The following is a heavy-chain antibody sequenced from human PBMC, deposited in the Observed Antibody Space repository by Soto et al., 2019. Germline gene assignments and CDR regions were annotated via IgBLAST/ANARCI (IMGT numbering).Heavy chain of an antibody. CDR2: ISYDGSNK. Sequence: QVQLVESGGGVVQPGRSLRLSCAASGFTFSSYAMHWVRQAPGKGLEWVAVISYDGSNKYYADSVKGRFTISRDNSKNTLYLQMNSLRAEDTAVYYCARADIVGYYFDYWGQGTLVTVSS. CDR1: GFTFSSYA. D-gene: IGHD5-12*01. J-gene: IGHJ4*02. V-gene: IGHV3-30-3*01. CDR3: ARADIVGYYFDY.